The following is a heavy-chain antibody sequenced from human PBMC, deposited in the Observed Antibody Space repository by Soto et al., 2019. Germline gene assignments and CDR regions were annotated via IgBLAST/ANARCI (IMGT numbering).Heavy chain of an antibody. D-gene: IGHD6-13*01. J-gene: IGHJ5*02. CDR3: ARIFDVAAAGPFDP. V-gene: IGHV2-70*11. CDR2: IDWDDDK. CDR1: GFSLSTSGMC. Sequence: SGPTLVNPTQTLTLTCTFSGFSLSTSGMCVSWIRQPPGKALEWLARIDWDDDKYYSTSLKTRLTISKDTSKNQVVLTMTNMDPVDTATYYCARIFDVAAAGPFDPWGQGTLVTVSS.